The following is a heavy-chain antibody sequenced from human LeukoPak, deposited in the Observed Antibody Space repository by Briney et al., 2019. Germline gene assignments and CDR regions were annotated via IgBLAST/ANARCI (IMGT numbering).Heavy chain of an antibody. J-gene: IGHJ4*02. CDR1: GGSISSYY. CDR2: IYTSGST. Sequence: PSETLSLTCTVSGGSISSYYWSWIRQPAGKGLEWIGRIYTSGSTNYNPSLKSRVTMSVDTSKNQFSLKLNSVTAADTAVYYCARQMIRGVITLGSFDYWGLGTLVTVSS. CDR3: ARQMIRGVITLGSFDY. V-gene: IGHV4-4*07. D-gene: IGHD3-10*01.